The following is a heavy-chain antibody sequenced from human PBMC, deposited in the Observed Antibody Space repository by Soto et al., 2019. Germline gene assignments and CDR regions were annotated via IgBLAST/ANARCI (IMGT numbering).Heavy chain of an antibody. CDR1: GGSISSGDYY. V-gene: IGHV4-30-4*01. J-gene: IGHJ6*02. Sequence: SETLSLTCTVSGGSISSGDYYWSWIRQPPGKGLEWIGYIYYSGSTYYNPSLKSRVTISVDTSKNQFSLKLSSVTAADTAVYYCARDTLTSIAARSYYYGMDVWGQGTTVTVYS. D-gene: IGHD6-6*01. CDR2: IYYSGST. CDR3: ARDTLTSIAARSYYYGMDV.